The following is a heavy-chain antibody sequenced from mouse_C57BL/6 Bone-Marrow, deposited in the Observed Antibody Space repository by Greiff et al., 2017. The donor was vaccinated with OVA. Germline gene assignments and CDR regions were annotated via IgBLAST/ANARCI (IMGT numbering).Heavy chain of an antibody. CDR1: GFTFTDYY. J-gene: IGHJ4*01. V-gene: IGHV7-3*01. CDR2: IRNKANGYTT. Sequence: VQLKESGGGLVQPGGSLSLSCAASGFTFTDYYMSWVRQPPGKALEWMGFIRNKANGYTTEYSSSVKGRFTISRDNFQSLLYLQTKALSAEDSATYSCASYIFYAMDYWGQGTSVTVSS. CDR3: ASYIFYAMDY.